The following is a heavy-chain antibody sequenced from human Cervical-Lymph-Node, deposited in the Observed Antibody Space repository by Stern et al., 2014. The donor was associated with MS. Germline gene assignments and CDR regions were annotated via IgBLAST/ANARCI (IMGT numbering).Heavy chain of an antibody. Sequence: VQLEESGAEVKKPGASVKVSCKASGYTFTSYAMHWVRQDPGQRLEWMGWINAGNGNTKYSQKFQGRVTITRDTSASTAYMELSSLRSEDTAVYYCARVLAAAGFFDPWGQGTLVTVSS. D-gene: IGHD6-13*01. CDR3: ARVLAAAGFFDP. CDR2: INAGNGNT. J-gene: IGHJ5*02. V-gene: IGHV1-3*01. CDR1: GYTFTSYA.